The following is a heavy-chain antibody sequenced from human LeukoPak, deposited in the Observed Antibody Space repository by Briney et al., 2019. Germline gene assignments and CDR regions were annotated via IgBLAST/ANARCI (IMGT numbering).Heavy chain of an antibody. CDR2: ISYDGSNK. J-gene: IGHJ4*02. Sequence: SLRLSCAASGFTFSSYAMHWVRQAPGKGLEWVAVISYDGSNKYYADSVKGRFTISRDNSKNTLYLQMNSLRTEDTAVYYCAKAPLFDYWGQGTLVNVSP. CDR1: GFTFSSYA. CDR3: AKAPLFDY. V-gene: IGHV3-30-3*01.